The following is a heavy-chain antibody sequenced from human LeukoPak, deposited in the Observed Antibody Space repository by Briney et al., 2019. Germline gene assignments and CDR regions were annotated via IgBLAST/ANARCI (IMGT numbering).Heavy chain of an antibody. D-gene: IGHD4-23*01. Sequence: GASVKVSCKASGYMFTSYGISWVRQAPGQGLEWMGWITVYNGDTEYAQKLQGRVTMTTDTSTNTAYMELTSLTSDDTAVYYCATAPPTAVVTPVYWGQGTLVTVSS. CDR1: GYMFTSYG. V-gene: IGHV1-18*04. CDR3: ATAPPTAVVTPVY. J-gene: IGHJ4*02. CDR2: ITVYNGDT.